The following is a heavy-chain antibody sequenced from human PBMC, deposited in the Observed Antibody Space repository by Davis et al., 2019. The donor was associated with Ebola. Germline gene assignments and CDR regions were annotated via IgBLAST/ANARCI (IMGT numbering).Heavy chain of an antibody. CDR3: ARYCSSNTCNLFDF. J-gene: IGHJ5*01. V-gene: IGHV4-59*12. CDR1: GGSISSYY. Sequence: PSETLSLTCTVSGGSISSYYWSWIRQPPGKGLEWIGYIYYSGSTNYNPSLKSRVTMSVDTSKNQFSLKLTSVTAADTAVYYCARYCSSNTCNLFDFWGQGSLVTVSS. D-gene: IGHD2-2*01. CDR2: IYYSGST.